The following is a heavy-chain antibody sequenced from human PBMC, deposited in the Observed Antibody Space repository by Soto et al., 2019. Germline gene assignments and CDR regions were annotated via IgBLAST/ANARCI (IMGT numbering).Heavy chain of an antibody. CDR3: ARDGFGRRDHGSWG. CDR2: IWYDGRNK. V-gene: IGHV3-33*01. CDR1: GFTRRTYD. D-gene: IGHD3-10*01. J-gene: IGHJ6*03. Sequence: PGGSLGLSFSPSGFTRRTYDMHWFRQAPGTGLEWVAVIWYDGRNKYYADSVKGRFTLSRDNSKNTLYLKMNTVRLEDPAVYYYARDGFGRRDHGSWGRGK.